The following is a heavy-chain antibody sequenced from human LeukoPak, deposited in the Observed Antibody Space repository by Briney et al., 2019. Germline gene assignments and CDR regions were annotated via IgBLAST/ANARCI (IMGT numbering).Heavy chain of an antibody. CDR1: GFTFSSYG. CDR2: ISHDGSDT. J-gene: IGHJ4*02. Sequence: GRSLRLSCAASGFTFSSYGMHWVRQTPGKGLEWVAVISHDGSDTYYADAVKGRFTIPRDNSKNTLYLQMNSLRAEDTAVYYCARDPNSYGFFDHWGQGTLVTVSS. D-gene: IGHD5-18*01. CDR3: ARDPNSYGFFDH. V-gene: IGHV3-30*03.